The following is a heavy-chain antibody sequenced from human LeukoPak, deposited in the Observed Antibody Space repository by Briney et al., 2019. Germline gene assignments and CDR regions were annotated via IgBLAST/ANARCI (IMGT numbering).Heavy chain of an antibody. J-gene: IGHJ4*02. CDR1: GFTFSSYA. CDR3: AQTSRGGYNYV. D-gene: IGHD5-24*01. CDR2: ISYDGSNK. Sequence: GRSLRLSCAASGFTFSSYAMHWVRQAPGKGLEWVAVISYDGSNKNYADSVKGRFTISRDNAKNSLYLQMNSLRAEDTAVYYCAQTSRGGYNYVWGQGTLVTVSS. V-gene: IGHV3-30*04.